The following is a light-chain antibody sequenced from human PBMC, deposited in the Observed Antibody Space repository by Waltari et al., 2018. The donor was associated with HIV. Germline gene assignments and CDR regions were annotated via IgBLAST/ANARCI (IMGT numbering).Light chain of an antibody. V-gene: IGLV3-1*01. CDR3: QAWDSSTAGV. CDR2: ENS. Sequence: SYELTQPPSVSVSPGQTASITCSGDKLGDKYACWYQQKPGQSPVLVIYENSERPSGIPERFSGSNSWNTATLTISGTQAMDEADYYCQAWDSSTAGVFGGGTKLTVL. J-gene: IGLJ2*01. CDR1: KLGDKY.